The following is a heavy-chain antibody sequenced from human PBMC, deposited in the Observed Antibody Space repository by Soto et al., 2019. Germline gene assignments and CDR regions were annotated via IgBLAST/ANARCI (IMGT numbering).Heavy chain of an antibody. CDR1: GFTFSSYA. CDR3: AKHGQKRLLVLGGVSY. D-gene: IGHD3-22*01. V-gene: IGHV3-23*01. CDR2: ISGSGGST. Sequence: QPGGSLRLSCAASGFTFSSYAMSWVRQAPGTGLEWVSAISGSGGSTYYADSVKGRFTISRDNSKNTLYLQMNSLRAEDTAVYYCAKHGQKRLLVLGGVSYWGQGTLVTVSS. J-gene: IGHJ4*02.